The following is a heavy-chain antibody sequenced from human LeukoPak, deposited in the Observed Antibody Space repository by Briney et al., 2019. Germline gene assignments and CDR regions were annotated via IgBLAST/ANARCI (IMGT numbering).Heavy chain of an antibody. D-gene: IGHD2-2*01. CDR2: ISSSGSTI. Sequence: GGSLRLSCAASGFTFSDYYMSWIRQAPGKGLEWVSYISSSGSTIYYADSVKGRFTISRDNAKNSLYLQMNSLRAEDTAVYYCARDALGYCSSTSCYDPYYYYYYMDVWGKGTTVTVSS. V-gene: IGHV3-11*04. CDR1: GFTFSDYY. CDR3: ARDALGYCSSTSCYDPYYYYYYMDV. J-gene: IGHJ6*03.